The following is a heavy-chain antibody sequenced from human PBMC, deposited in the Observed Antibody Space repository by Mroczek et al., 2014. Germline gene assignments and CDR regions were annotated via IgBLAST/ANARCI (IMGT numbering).Heavy chain of an antibody. V-gene: IGHV4-34*01. CDR3: AQGLGAPAGIAVAGKWRQFDY. CDR2: INHSGST. Sequence: QVQLQQWGAGLLKPSETLSLTCAVYGGSFSGYYWSWIRQPPGKGLEWIGEINHSGSTNYNPSLKSRVTISVDTSKNQFSLKLSSVTAADTAVYYCAQGLGAPAGIAVAGKWRQFDYWGQGTLVTVSS. D-gene: IGHD6-19*01. CDR1: GGSFSGYY. J-gene: IGHJ4*02.